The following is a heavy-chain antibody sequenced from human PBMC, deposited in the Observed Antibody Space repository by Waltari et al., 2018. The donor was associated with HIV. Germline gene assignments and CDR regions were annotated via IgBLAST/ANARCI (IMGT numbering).Heavy chain of an antibody. CDR3: ARVPDRSGYQRYAMDV. Sequence: VQLVQSGAEVKKPGSSVKVSCKASGGTVSSSATSWVRQAPGQGLEWMGAIIPLFGEANYAQKFQGRLTITADESTSTAYMELSSLRSEDTAVYYCARVPDRSGYQRYAMDVWGQGTTVTVS. CDR2: IIPLFGEA. V-gene: IGHV1-69*01. J-gene: IGHJ6*02. D-gene: IGHD3-22*01. CDR1: GGTVSSSA.